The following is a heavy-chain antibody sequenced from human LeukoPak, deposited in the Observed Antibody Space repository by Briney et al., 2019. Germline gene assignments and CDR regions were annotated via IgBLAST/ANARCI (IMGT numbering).Heavy chain of an antibody. V-gene: IGHV4-38-2*02. CDR3: AREGLAARRGAFDI. J-gene: IGHJ3*02. CDR1: GYSISSGYY. Sequence: SETQSLTCTVSGYSISSGYYWGWIRQPPGKGLEWIGYVYYSGNTNYNPSLRSRVTISIDTSKNQFSLNLKSVTAADTASYYCAREGLAARRGAFDIWGQGKVVSVSS. D-gene: IGHD6-6*01. CDR2: VYYSGNT.